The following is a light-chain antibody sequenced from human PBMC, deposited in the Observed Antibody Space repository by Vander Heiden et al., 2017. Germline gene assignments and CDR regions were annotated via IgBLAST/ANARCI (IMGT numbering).Light chain of an antibody. Sequence: DIVMTQTPLSLPASPGEPASISCRSSQSLLHSNGYNYLDWYLQRPGQSPQLLIYLGSERASGVPDRFSGGGSGTDFTLKISRVEAEDVGVYYCMQALQTPTFGQGTKLEIK. CDR3: MQALQTPT. V-gene: IGKV2-28*01. J-gene: IGKJ2*01. CDR2: LGS. CDR1: QSLLHSNGYNY.